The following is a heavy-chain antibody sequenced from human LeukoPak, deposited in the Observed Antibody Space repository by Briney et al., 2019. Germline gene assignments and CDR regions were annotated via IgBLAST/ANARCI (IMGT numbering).Heavy chain of an antibody. CDR1: GFSLSTSGVG. J-gene: IGHJ4*02. CDR2: IYWNDDK. CDR3: AHSRRGYSYGSAIDY. Sequence: SGPTLVKPTQTLTLTCTFSGFSLSTSGVGVGWIRQPPGKALEWLALIYWNDDKRYSPSLKSRLTITKDTSKNQVVLTMTNMDPVDTATYYCAHSRRGYSYGSAIDYWGQGTLVTVSS. D-gene: IGHD5-18*01. V-gene: IGHV2-5*01.